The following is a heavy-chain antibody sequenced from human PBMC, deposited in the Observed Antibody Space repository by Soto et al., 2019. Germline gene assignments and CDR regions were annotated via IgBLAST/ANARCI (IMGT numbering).Heavy chain of an antibody. J-gene: IGHJ4*02. CDR2: IYWDDDT. V-gene: IGHV2-5*02. CDR3: AHCGPEGSFDS. CDR1: GFSLSATGAG. Sequence: QITLKESGPTLVRPTQTLTLTCTFSGFSLSATGAGVAWIRQPPGKDLAWLALIYWDDDTFYSQSLKTRLTITQDTSKNQVVLTMTNLDPADTGTYYCAHCGPEGSFDSWGQGTLVTVSS.